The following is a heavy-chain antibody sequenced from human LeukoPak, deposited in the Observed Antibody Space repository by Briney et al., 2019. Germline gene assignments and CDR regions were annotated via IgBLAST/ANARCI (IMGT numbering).Heavy chain of an antibody. Sequence: GGSLRLSCAVSGFTFHDYTMHWVRQAPGKGLEWVSLISWDGGSTYYADSVKGRFTISRDYSENSLYLQMNSLRTEDTAFYYCAKDSADRSSWYKTTHYFDFWGQGALVTVSS. V-gene: IGHV3-43*01. CDR1: GFTFHDYT. J-gene: IGHJ4*02. CDR2: ISWDGGST. D-gene: IGHD6-13*01. CDR3: AKDSADRSSWYKTTHYFDF.